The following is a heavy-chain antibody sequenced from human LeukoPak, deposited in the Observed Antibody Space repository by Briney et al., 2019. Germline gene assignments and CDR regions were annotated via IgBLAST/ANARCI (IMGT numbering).Heavy chain of an antibody. Sequence: GESLKISCKGSGYSFTSYWIGWVRQMPGKGLEWMGIIYPGDSDTRHSPSFQGQVTISADKSISTAYLQRSSLKASDTAMYYCARLRYCSSTSCQPDYWGQGTLVTVSS. D-gene: IGHD2-2*01. CDR2: IYPGDSDT. CDR1: GYSFTSYW. J-gene: IGHJ4*02. CDR3: ARLRYCSSTSCQPDY. V-gene: IGHV5-51*01.